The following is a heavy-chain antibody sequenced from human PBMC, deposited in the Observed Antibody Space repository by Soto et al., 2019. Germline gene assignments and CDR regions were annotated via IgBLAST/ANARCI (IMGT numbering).Heavy chain of an antibody. Sequence: EVQLLESGGGLVQPGGSLRLSCEASGFTFIDYGMTWFRQAPGRGLEWVSGITGSGREIVYADSVKGRFTISKDNSKNTMYLQMSSLRVDDTDIYYCATLPEESGLLTSDIDYWGQGTLVTSSS. CDR2: ITGSGREI. V-gene: IGHV3-23*01. CDR3: ATLPEESGLLTSDIDY. CDR1: GFTFIDYG. D-gene: IGHD2-21*01. J-gene: IGHJ4*02.